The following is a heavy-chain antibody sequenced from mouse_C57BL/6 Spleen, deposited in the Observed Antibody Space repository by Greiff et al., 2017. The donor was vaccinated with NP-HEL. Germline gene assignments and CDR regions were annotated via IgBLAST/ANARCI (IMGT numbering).Heavy chain of an antibody. Sequence: EVQLKESGPELVKPGASVKISCKASGYSFTDYNMNWVKQSNGKSLEWIGVIYPNYGTTSYNQKFKGKATLTVDQSSSTAYMQLNSLTSEDSAVYYCARRDYGSSNGYFGVWGTGTTVTVSS. V-gene: IGHV1-39*01. CDR3: ARRDYGSSNGYFGV. CDR2: IYPNYGTT. D-gene: IGHD1-1*01. J-gene: IGHJ1*03. CDR1: GYSFTDYN.